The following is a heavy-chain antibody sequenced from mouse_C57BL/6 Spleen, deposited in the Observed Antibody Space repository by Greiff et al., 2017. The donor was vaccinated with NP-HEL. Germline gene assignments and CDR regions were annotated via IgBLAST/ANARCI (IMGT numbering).Heavy chain of an antibody. CDR1: GFTFSDYY. J-gene: IGHJ3*01. V-gene: IGHV5-12*01. CDR3: ASHYPFAY. Sequence: EVQLVESGGGLVQPGGSLKLSCAASGFTFSDYYMYWVRQTPEKRLEWVAYISNGGGSTYYPDTVKGRFTISRDNAKNTLYLQMSRLKSEDTAMYYCASHYPFAYWGQGTLGTVSA. CDR2: ISNGGGST.